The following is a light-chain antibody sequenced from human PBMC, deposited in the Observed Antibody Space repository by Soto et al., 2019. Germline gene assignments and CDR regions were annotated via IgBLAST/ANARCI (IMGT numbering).Light chain of an antibody. J-gene: IGKJ4*01. CDR3: HQSYSTLSLT. V-gene: IGKV1-39*01. CDR2: TAS. Sequence: DIQMTQSPSSLSASVGERVTITCRASQSISKYLNWYQQKPGKAPKLLIYTASSLQSGVPSRFSGSGSGTEFTLTISSLQPEDFATYYCHQSYSTLSLTFGGGTKVEIQ. CDR1: QSISKY.